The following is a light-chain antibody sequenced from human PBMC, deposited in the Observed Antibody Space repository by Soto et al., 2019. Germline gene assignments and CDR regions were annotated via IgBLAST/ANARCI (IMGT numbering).Light chain of an antibody. CDR1: SSDVGGYNY. CDR2: EVS. V-gene: IGLV2-8*01. J-gene: IGLJ2*01. CDR3: SSYAGSNNLV. Sequence: HSARTQPPSASGSPVQSVTISCTGTSSDVGGYNYVSWYQQHPGKAPKLMIYEVSKRPSGVPDRFSGSKSGNTASLTVSGLQAEDEADYYCSSYAGSNNLVFGGGTKLTVL.